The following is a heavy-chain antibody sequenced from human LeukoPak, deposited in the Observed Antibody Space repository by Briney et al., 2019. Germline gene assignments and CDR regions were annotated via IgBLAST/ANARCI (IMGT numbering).Heavy chain of an antibody. J-gene: IGHJ4*02. Sequence: AGGSLRLSCAASRFTFSSYAMTWVRQTPGKGLEWVSAISASAGTTYYADSVKGRFTISRDNPKNTLYLRMNSLRVDDTALYYCAKGGSSWSYYFDSWGQGTLVTVSS. CDR1: RFTFSSYA. V-gene: IGHV3-23*01. D-gene: IGHD6-13*01. CDR3: AKGGSSWSYYFDS. CDR2: ISASAGTT.